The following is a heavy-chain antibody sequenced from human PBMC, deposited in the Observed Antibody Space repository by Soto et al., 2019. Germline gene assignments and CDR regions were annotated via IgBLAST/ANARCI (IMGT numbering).Heavy chain of an antibody. CDR2: IYSGGST. CDR3: ARHGYNYGGGYFDY. J-gene: IGHJ4*02. V-gene: IGHV3-66*04. CDR1: GVTVSSNY. Sequence: EVQLVESGGGLVQPGGSLRLSCAASGVTVSSNYMSWVRQAPGKGLEWVAVIYSGGSTYYAASVKGRFTISRDNSKNTLYLQMNSLRAEDTAVYYCARHGYNYGGGYFDYGGQGTLVTVSS. D-gene: IGHD5-18*01.